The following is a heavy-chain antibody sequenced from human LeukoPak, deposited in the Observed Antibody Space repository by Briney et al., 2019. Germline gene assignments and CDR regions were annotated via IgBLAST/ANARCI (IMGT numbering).Heavy chain of an antibody. CDR3: ARDKYYDYVWGSYRPDY. V-gene: IGHV1-2*06. D-gene: IGHD3-16*02. J-gene: IGHJ4*02. CDR2: INPNRGGT. Sequence: ASVKASCKASGYTFTGYYMHWVRQAPGQGLEWMGRINPNRGGTNYAQKFQGRVTMTRDTSISTAYMELSRLRYDDTAVYYCARDKYYDYVWGSYRPDYWGQGTLVTVSS. CDR1: GYTFTGYY.